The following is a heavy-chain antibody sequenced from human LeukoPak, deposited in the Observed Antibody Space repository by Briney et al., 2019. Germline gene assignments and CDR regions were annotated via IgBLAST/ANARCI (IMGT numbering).Heavy chain of an antibody. CDR3: ATLHSITMIVGVPAY. D-gene: IGHD3-22*01. J-gene: IGHJ4*02. Sequence: HAGGSLRLSCAASGFTFSSYAMSWVRQAPGKGLEWVSAISGGGGTTNYADSVKGRFTISRDNSKNTLYLQMNSLRAEDTAVYYCATLHSITMIVGVPAYWGQGTLVTVSS. CDR1: GFTFSSYA. CDR2: ISGGGGTT. V-gene: IGHV3-23*01.